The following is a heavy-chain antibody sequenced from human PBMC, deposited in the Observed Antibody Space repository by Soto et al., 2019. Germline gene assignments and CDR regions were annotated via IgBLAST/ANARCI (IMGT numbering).Heavy chain of an antibody. J-gene: IGHJ4*02. V-gene: IGHV3-33*01. CDR2: IWYDGSNK. Sequence: GGSLRLSCAASGFTFSSYGMHWVRQAPGKGLEWVAVIWYDGSNKYYADSVKGRFTISRDNSKDTLYLQMNSLRAEDTAVYYCARDGYCSGGSCYSVPVFDYWGQGTLVTVSS. D-gene: IGHD2-15*01. CDR1: GFTFSSYG. CDR3: ARDGYCSGGSCYSVPVFDY.